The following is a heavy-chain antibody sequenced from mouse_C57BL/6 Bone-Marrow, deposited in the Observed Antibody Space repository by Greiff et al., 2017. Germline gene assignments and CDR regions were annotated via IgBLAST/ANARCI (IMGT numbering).Heavy chain of an antibody. CDR2: IYPRSGNT. V-gene: IGHV1-81*01. Sequence: LQQSGAELARPGASVKLSCKASGYTFTSYGISWVKQRTGQGLEWIGEIYPRSGNTYYNEKFKGKATLTAAKSSSTAYMALRSLTSEDSAVYFCARADYDGTFDVWGTGTTVTVSS. J-gene: IGHJ1*03. D-gene: IGHD1-1*01. CDR3: ARADYDGTFDV. CDR1: GYTFTSYG.